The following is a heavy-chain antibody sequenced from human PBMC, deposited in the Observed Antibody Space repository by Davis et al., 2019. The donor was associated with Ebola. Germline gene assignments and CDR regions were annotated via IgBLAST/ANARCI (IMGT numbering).Heavy chain of an antibody. V-gene: IGHV1-69*04. J-gene: IGHJ6*02. CDR1: GGTFSSYA. Sequence: SVKVSCKASGGTFSSYAISWVRQAPGQGLEWMGRIIPSLGIVNYAQKFQGRVTITADKSTSTAYMELSSLRSEDTAVYYCAREIKDIVVVPAAKRYYYYGMDVWGQGTTVTVSS. CDR2: IIPSLGIV. D-gene: IGHD2-2*01. CDR3: AREIKDIVVVPAAKRYYYYGMDV.